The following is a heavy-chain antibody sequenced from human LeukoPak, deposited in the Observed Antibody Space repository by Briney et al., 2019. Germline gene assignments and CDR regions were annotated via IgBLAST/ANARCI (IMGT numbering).Heavy chain of an antibody. J-gene: IGHJ4*02. Sequence: PGGSLRLSCAASGLIVSNSHMNWVRQAPGKGLEWVSVIYYNGNTFYADSVMGRFTISRDNSKNTLYLQMNSLRAEDTAVYYCARDPNGNLHFDYWGQGTLVTVSS. CDR3: ARDPNGNLHFDY. CDR2: IYYNGNT. D-gene: IGHD2-8*01. CDR1: GLIVSNSH. V-gene: IGHV3-53*01.